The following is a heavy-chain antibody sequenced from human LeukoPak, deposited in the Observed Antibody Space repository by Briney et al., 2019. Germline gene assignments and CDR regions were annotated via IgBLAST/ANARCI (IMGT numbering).Heavy chain of an antibody. Sequence: PGRSLRLSCAASGFTFRDYGMHWVRQAPGKGLEWVALIWYDGTTKDYAASVKGRFTISRDNSKNTLYLQMNSLRAEDTAVYYCARARMVGGTTYYFAYWGQGTLVTVSS. J-gene: IGHJ4*02. CDR1: GFTFRDYG. D-gene: IGHD1-26*01. CDR3: ARARMVGGTTYYFAY. V-gene: IGHV3-33*01. CDR2: IWYDGTTK.